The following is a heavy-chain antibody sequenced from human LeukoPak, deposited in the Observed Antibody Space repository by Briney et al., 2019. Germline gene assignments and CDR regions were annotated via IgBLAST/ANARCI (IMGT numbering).Heavy chain of an antibody. CDR3: SRVRARSGRYLRADN. V-gene: IGHV3-49*03. CDR1: GFTFGDYG. J-gene: IGHJ4*02. D-gene: IGHD3-10*01. CDR2: IRNKAYGGTT. Sequence: PGGSLRLSCTGSGFTFGDYGMSWFRQAPGKGLEWVSFIRNKAYGGTTEYAVSVRGRFTISRDDSKSIAYLQLTSLKTEDTAVYYCSRVRARSGRYLRADNWGQGTLVTVSS.